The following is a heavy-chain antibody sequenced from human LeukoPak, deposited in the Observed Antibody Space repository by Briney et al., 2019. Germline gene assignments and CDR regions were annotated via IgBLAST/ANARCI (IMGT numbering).Heavy chain of an antibody. J-gene: IGHJ4*02. D-gene: IGHD2-2*01. V-gene: IGHV3-23*01. CDR3: THGSMYQLDY. CDR2: IVGGAGGT. CDR1: GFSFSSHG. Sequence: GGSLRLSCAASGFSFSSHGMSWVRQAPGKGLEWVSGIVGGAGGTYYADSVKGRFTISRDNSKNTLYLQMNSLRAEDTAVYYCTHGSMYQLDYWGQGTLVTVSS.